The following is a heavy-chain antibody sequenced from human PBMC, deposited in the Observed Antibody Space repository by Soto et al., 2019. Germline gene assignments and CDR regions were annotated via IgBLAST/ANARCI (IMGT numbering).Heavy chain of an antibody. CDR2: IYYSGST. J-gene: IGHJ4*02. Sequence: SETLSLTCTVSGCSISSGGYYWSWIRQHPGKGLEWIGYIYYSGSTYYNPSLKSRVTISVDTSKNQFSLKLSSVTAADTVVYYCARGSITGTTGYWGQGTLVTVSS. D-gene: IGHD1-7*01. CDR3: ARGSITGTTGY. V-gene: IGHV4-31*03. CDR1: GCSISSGGYY.